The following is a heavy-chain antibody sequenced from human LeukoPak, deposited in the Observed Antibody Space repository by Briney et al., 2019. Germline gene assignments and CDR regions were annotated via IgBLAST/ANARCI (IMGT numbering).Heavy chain of an antibody. CDR3: VRDRAYYDPGGFDY. CDR1: EFTFSSYG. J-gene: IGHJ4*02. D-gene: IGHD3-22*01. CDR2: IRYDGSNK. V-gene: IGHV3-30*02. Sequence: PVGSLRLSCAASEFTFSSYGMHWVRQAPGKGLEWVAFIRYDGSNKYYADSVKGRFTISRDNSKNTLYLQMNSLRAEDTAVYYCVRDRAYYDPGGFDYWGQGTLVTVSS.